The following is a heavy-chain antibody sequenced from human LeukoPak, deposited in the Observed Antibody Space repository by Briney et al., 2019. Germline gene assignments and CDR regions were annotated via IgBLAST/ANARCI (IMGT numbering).Heavy chain of an antibody. CDR1: GYTLTELS. CDR3: ATESPRNCSSTSCPSWGSYYSYGMDV. J-gene: IGHJ6*04. V-gene: IGHV1-24*01. Sequence: VASVKVSCKVSGYTLTELSMHWVRQAPGKGLEWMGGFDPEDGETIYAQKFQGRVTMTEDTSTDTAYMELSSLRSEDTAVYYCATESPRNCSSTSCPSWGSYYSYGMDVWGKGTTVTVSS. D-gene: IGHD2-2*01. CDR2: FDPEDGET.